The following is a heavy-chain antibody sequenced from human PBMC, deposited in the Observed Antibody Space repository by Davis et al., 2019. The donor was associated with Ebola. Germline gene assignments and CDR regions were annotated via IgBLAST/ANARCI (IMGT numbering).Heavy chain of an antibody. V-gene: IGHV3-66*01. D-gene: IGHD1-26*01. J-gene: IGHJ3*02. CDR3: ARDLHSGTTGAFDI. Sequence: GESLKISCEASGFTVSNNYMTWVRQAPGKGLDWVSVIYSGDNTYYADSVKGRFTISRDNSKNTLYLQMNSLRAEDTTVYYCARDLHSGTTGAFDIWGQGTMVTVSS. CDR2: IYSGDNT. CDR1: GFTVSNNY.